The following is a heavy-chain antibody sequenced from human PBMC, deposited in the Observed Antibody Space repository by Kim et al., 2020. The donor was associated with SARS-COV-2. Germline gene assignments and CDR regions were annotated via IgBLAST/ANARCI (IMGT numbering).Heavy chain of an antibody. CDR1: GFTFSSYA. Sequence: GGSLRLSCAASGFTFSSYAMSWVRQAPGKGLEWVSAISGSGGSTYYADSVKGRFTISRDNSKNTLYLQMNSLRAEDTAGYYCAKGERDIVLMVYAISGGFDIWGQGTMVTVSS. D-gene: IGHD2-8*01. J-gene: IGHJ3*02. CDR2: ISGSGGST. CDR3: AKGERDIVLMVYAISGGFDI. V-gene: IGHV3-23*01.